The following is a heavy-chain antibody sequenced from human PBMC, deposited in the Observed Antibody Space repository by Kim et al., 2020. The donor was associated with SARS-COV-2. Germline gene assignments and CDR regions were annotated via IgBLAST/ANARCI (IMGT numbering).Heavy chain of an antibody. D-gene: IGHD3-10*01. J-gene: IGHJ6*02. CDR3: ARGRAYGSGARYYYGMDV. CDR2: INHSGST. CDR1: GGSFSGYY. V-gene: IGHV4-34*01. Sequence: SETLSLTCAVYGGSFSGYYWSWIRQPPGKGLEWFGEINHSGSTNYNPSLKSRVTISVDTSKNQFSLKLSSVTAADTAVYYCARGRAYGSGARYYYGMDVWGQGTTVTVSS.